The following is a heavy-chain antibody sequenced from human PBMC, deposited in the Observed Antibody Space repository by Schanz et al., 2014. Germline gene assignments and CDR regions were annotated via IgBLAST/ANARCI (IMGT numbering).Heavy chain of an antibody. V-gene: IGHV3-23*01. J-gene: IGHJ4*02. Sequence: EVQLLESGGALVQPGGSLRLSCSASGFTFSTYAMNWVRQAPGKGLEWVSIITGSGATYYADSVKGRFTISRDNSKNTLYLQMNSLSAEDTAVYYCAKRNHDMQSLPLDYWGQGTLVIVSS. D-gene: IGHD3-9*01. CDR1: GFTFSTYA. CDR3: AKRNHDMQSLPLDY. CDR2: ITGSGAT.